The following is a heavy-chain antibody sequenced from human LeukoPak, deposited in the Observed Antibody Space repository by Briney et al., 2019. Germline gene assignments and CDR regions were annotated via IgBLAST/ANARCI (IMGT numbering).Heavy chain of an antibody. V-gene: IGHV4-39*01. CDR2: MYYSGST. CDR3: ARQYYDSTGYYYFDY. J-gene: IGHJ4*02. CDR1: GDFITGSTYY. D-gene: IGHD3-22*01. Sequence: SETLSLTCTVSGDFITGSTYYWSWIRQPPRKGLEWIGSMYYSGSTYSNPSLRSRVTMSADTSKNQFSLNLKSVTAADTAVYYCARQYYDSTGYYYFDYWGQGTLVTVSS.